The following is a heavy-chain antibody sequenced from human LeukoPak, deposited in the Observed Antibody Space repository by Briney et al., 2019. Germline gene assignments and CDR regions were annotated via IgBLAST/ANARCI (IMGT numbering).Heavy chain of an antibody. Sequence: KPSETLSLTCTVSDGSISSYYWSWIRQPPGKGLEWIGYIYYSGSTNYNPSLKSRVTISVDTSKNQFSLKLSSVTAADTAVYYCARSHPDYYDSSGYLFDYWAREPWSPSPQ. J-gene: IGHJ4*02. CDR1: DGSISSYY. D-gene: IGHD3-22*01. CDR3: ARSHPDYYDSSGYLFDY. CDR2: IYYSGST. V-gene: IGHV4-59*08.